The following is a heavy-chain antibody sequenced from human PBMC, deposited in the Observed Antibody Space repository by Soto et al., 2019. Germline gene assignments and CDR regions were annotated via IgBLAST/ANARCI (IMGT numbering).Heavy chain of an antibody. CDR1: GFTFGDYY. V-gene: IGHV3-11*06. J-gene: IGHJ6*02. CDR2: ISSSSSYT. CDR3: ARDANEVVAAADRNYYYYGMDV. Sequence: PGASLRVSCAASGFTFGDYYMSWIRQAPGKGLEWVSYISSSSSYTNHAAPVKGRFTIPRDNAKNSLYLQLNSLRAEDTAVYYRARDANEVVAAADRNYYYYGMDVCAQGTTVTVSS. D-gene: IGHD6-13*01.